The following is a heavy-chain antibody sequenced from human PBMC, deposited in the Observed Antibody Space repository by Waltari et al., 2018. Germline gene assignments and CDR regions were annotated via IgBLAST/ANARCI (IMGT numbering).Heavy chain of an antibody. CDR2: ISYNARNI. Sequence: QVQLVESGGGVVQPGRSLRLSCEASEFTFSSYAMHWVRQAPVKGLGWGAVISYNARNIYYVDSVKGRFTISRDNSKKTLYLQMNSLRAEDTAVYYCARDYCDRTNCHGMDVWGQGTTVTVSS. J-gene: IGHJ6*02. CDR1: EFTFSSYA. V-gene: IGHV3-30*04. D-gene: IGHD3-22*01. CDR3: ARDYCDRTNCHGMDV.